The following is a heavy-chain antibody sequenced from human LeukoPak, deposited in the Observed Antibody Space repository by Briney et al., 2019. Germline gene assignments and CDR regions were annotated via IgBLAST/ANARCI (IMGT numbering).Heavy chain of an antibody. D-gene: IGHD1-26*01. J-gene: IGHJ6*02. V-gene: IGHV3-9*01. CDR1: GFTFDDYA. Sequence: GRSLRLSCAPSGFTFDDYAMHWVRQAPGKGLEWVSGISWNSGSIGYADSVKGRFTISRDNAKNSLYLQMNSLRAEDTALYYCAKELHGMDVWGQGTTVTVSS. CDR3: AKELHGMDV. CDR2: ISWNSGSI.